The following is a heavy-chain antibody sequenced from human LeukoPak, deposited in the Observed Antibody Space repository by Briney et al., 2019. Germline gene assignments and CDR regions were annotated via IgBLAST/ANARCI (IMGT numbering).Heavy chain of an antibody. D-gene: IGHD3-22*01. CDR2: IYYSGST. V-gene: IGHV4-31*03. Sequence: SQTLSLTCTVSGGSISCGGYYWSWIRQHPGKGLEWIGYIYYSGSTYYNPSLKSRVTISVDTSKNQFSLKLSSVTAADTAVYYCATTLYYYDSSGYSGWFDPWGQGTLVTVSS. CDR3: ATTLYYYDSSGYSGWFDP. CDR1: GGSISCGGYY. J-gene: IGHJ5*02.